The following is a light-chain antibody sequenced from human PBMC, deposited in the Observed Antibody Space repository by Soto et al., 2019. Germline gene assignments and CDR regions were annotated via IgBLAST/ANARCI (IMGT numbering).Light chain of an antibody. Sequence: DIVMTQSPDSLPVSLGERATINCKSSQSVLHSSNNKHCVSWYQQKPGQPPKLLIYWASTRESVVPDRFTGSGSGTDFTLTSCSLQAEDVAVYFCQQYFDTPWTFGQGTKVAIK. CDR1: QSVLHSSNNKHC. CDR3: QQYFDTPWT. CDR2: WAS. V-gene: IGKV4-1*01. J-gene: IGKJ1*01.